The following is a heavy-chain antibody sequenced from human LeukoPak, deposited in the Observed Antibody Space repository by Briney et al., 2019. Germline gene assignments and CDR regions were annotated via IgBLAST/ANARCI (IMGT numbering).Heavy chain of an antibody. CDR1: GFTFSSYA. D-gene: IGHD6-19*01. CDR3: ARDQSSGWPYYYYYGMDV. CDR2: ISYDGSNK. V-gene: IGHV3-30*04. Sequence: GGSLRLSCAASGFTFSSYAMHWVRQAPGKGLEWVAVISYDGSNKYYVDSVKGRFTISRDNSKNTLYLQMNSLRAEDTAVYYCARDQSSGWPYYYYYGMDVWGQGTTVTVSS. J-gene: IGHJ6*02.